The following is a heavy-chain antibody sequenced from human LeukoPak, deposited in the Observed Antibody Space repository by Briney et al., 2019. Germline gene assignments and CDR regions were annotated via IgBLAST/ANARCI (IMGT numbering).Heavy chain of an antibody. V-gene: IGHV1-2*02. CDR1: GYTFTGYY. Sequence: GASVKVSCKASGYTFTGYYMHWVRQAPGQGLEWMGWINPNSGGTNYAQKFQGRVTMTRDTSISTAYMELSRLRSDDTAVYYCARDFPTYYYGSGSNLPYFDYWGQGTLVTVSS. D-gene: IGHD3-10*01. CDR3: ARDFPTYYYGSGSNLPYFDY. CDR2: INPNSGGT. J-gene: IGHJ4*02.